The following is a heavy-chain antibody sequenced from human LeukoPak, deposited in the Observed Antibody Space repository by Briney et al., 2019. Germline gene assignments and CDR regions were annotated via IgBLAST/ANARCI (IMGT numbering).Heavy chain of an antibody. CDR2: ITGSGGST. J-gene: IGHJ6*03. Sequence: GGTLRLSCAASGFTFSNYGLSWVRQAPGKGLEWVSGITGSGGSTYYADSVKGRFTISRDNSKNTLYLQMNSLRAEDTAVYYCAKGRGWEASYYYYYMDVWGKGTTVTISS. CDR1: GFTFSNYG. V-gene: IGHV3-23*01. D-gene: IGHD1-26*01. CDR3: AKGRGWEASYYYYYMDV.